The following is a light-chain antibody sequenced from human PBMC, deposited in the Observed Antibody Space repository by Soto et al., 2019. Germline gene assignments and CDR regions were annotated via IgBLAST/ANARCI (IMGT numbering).Light chain of an antibody. CDR2: RSN. J-gene: IGLJ1*01. V-gene: IGLV1-47*01. CDR3: SSFAGSNTLV. Sequence: QSVLTQPPSASGTPGQTVTISCSGGKSNIGSGYVYWYQQLPGTAPKVLIFRSNQRPSGVPDRFSGSKSGNTASLTVSGLQADDEADYYCSSFAGSNTLVFGGGTKVTVL. CDR1: KSNIGSGY.